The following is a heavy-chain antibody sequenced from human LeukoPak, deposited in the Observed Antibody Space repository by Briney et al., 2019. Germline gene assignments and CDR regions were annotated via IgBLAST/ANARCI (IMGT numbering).Heavy chain of an antibody. V-gene: IGHV4-34*01. CDR1: GFTFSSYA. Sequence: GSLRLSCAASGFTFSSYAMSWVRQPPGKGLEWIGEINHSGSTNYNPSLKSRVTISVDTSKNQFSLKLSSVTAADTAVYYCARGAGPAAWGQGTLVTVSS. J-gene: IGHJ4*02. CDR2: INHSGST. CDR3: ARGAGPAA. D-gene: IGHD2-2*01.